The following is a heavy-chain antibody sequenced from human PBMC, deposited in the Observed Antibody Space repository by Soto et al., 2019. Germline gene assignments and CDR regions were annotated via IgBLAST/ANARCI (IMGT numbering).Heavy chain of an antibody. J-gene: IGHJ4*02. Sequence: PGGSLRLSCAASGFTFSNYWMNWVRQAPGKGLVWVSLINPDGSTTTYADSVKGRSTISRDNAKNTVYLQMNSLRVDDTAVYYCARDLRGSPDYWGQGTLVTVSS. CDR1: GFTFSNYW. D-gene: IGHD1-26*01. CDR3: ARDLRGSPDY. V-gene: IGHV3-74*01. CDR2: INPDGSTT.